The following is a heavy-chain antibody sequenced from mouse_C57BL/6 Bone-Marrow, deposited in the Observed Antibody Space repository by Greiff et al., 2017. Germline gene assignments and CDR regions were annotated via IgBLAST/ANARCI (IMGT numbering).Heavy chain of an antibody. CDR2: IYPRSGNT. V-gene: IGHV1-81*01. J-gene: IGHJ4*01. D-gene: IGHD1-1*01. CDR1: GYTFTSYG. CDR3: ARYGGGYAMDY. Sequence: LQESGAELARPGASVKLSCKASGYTFTSYGISWVKQRTGQGLEWIGEIYPRSGNTYYNEKFKGKATLTADKSSSTAYMELRSLTSEDSAVYFCARYGGGYAMDYWGQGTSVTVSS.